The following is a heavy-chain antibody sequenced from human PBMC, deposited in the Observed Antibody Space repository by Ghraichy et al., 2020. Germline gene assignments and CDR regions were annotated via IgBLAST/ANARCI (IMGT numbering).Heavy chain of an antibody. J-gene: IGHJ4*02. D-gene: IGHD4-17*01. CDR3: ARDPYGDYKYGGTDY. CDR1: GFTFSRHW. V-gene: IGHV3-7*01. Sequence: GGSLRLSCAASGFTFSRHWMSWVRQAPGKGLEWVASIKSDGSDSFYVDSVKGRFTISRDNAKNSVSLEMTSLRVEDTAVYYCARDPYGDYKYGGTDYWGQGTLVSVSS. CDR2: IKSDGSDS.